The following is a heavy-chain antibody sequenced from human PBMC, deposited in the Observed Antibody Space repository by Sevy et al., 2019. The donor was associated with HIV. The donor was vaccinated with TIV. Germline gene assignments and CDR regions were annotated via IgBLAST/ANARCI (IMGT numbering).Heavy chain of an antibody. Sequence: SETLSFTCAVYSGSFSAYYWSWIRQPPGKGLEWIGEINHSGSTNYNPSLKSRVTISLHTSKNQVSLKLTSVTAADTAVYYCARGVTVTTVPYYFDYWGQGTLVTVSS. CDR1: SGSFSAYY. CDR3: ARGVTVTTVPYYFDY. V-gene: IGHV4-34*01. CDR2: INHSGST. J-gene: IGHJ4*02. D-gene: IGHD4-4*01.